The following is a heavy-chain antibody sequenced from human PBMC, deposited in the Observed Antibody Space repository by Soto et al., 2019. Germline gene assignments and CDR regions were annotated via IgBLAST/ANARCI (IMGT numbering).Heavy chain of an antibody. Sequence: SETLSLTCTVSGGSISSYYWSWIRQPPGKGLEWIGYIYYSGSTNYNPSLKSRVTISVDTSKTQFSLKLSSVTAADTAVYYCAREQGIAVAGVYYYYGMDVWGQGTTVTVSS. CDR1: GGSISSYY. D-gene: IGHD6-19*01. J-gene: IGHJ6*02. CDR2: IYYSGST. V-gene: IGHV4-59*01. CDR3: AREQGIAVAGVYYYYGMDV.